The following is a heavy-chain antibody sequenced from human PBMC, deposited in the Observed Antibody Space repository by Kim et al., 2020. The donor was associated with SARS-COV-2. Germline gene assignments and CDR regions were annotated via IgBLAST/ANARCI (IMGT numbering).Heavy chain of an antibody. V-gene: IGHV4-59*09. D-gene: IGHD3-3*01. J-gene: IGHJ4*02. Sequence: NTNPTLKSQITLSVDTSKHQFSLELSSVTAADTAVYYCARGPGSGYYRGDFDYWGQGTLVTVSS. CDR3: ARGPGSGYYRGDFDY.